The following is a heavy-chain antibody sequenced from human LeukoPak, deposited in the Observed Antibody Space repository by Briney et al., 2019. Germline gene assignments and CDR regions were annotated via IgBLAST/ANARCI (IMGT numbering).Heavy chain of an antibody. Sequence: NPSQTLSLTCTVSGGSISSGSYYWSWIRQPAGKGLEWIGRIYTSGSTNYNPSLKSRVTISVDTSKNQFSLKLSSVTAADTAVYYCARESIYGDYGHWGQGTQVTVSS. CDR1: GGSISSGSYY. CDR2: IYTSGST. V-gene: IGHV4-61*02. CDR3: ARESIYGDYGH. J-gene: IGHJ4*02. D-gene: IGHD4-17*01.